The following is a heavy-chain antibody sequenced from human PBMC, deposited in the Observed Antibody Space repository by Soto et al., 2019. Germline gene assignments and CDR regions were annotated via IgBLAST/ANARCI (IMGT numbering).Heavy chain of an antibody. D-gene: IGHD3-22*01. V-gene: IGHV3-30-3*01. CDR2: ISYDGSNK. Sequence: PGGSLRLSCAASGFTFSSYAMHWVRQAPGKGLEWVAVISYDGSNKYYADSVKGRFTISRDNSKNTLYLQMNSLRAEDTAVYYCARENRYNSSGYRIFDYWGQGTLVTVSS. CDR1: GFTFSSYA. J-gene: IGHJ4*02. CDR3: ARENRYNSSGYRIFDY.